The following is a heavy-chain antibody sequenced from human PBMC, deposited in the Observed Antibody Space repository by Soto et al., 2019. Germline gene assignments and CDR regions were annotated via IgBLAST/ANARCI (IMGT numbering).Heavy chain of an antibody. CDR2: IIPIFGTA. CDR1: GGTFSSYA. V-gene: IGHV1-69*06. J-gene: IGHJ6*02. D-gene: IGHD2-8*01. CDR3: ASIHCTNGVCPKIHYYYYYGMDV. Sequence: QVQLVQSGAEVKKPGSSVKVSCKASGGTFSSYAISWVRQAPGQGLEWMGGIIPIFGTANYAQKFQGRVTITADKSTSTAYMELSSLRSEDTAVYYCASIHCTNGVCPKIHYYYYYGMDVWGQGTTVTVSS.